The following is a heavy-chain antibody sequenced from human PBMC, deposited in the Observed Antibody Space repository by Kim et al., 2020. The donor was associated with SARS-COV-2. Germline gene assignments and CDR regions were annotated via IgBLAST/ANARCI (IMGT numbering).Heavy chain of an antibody. CDR3: ARESGVRPSYYDILTGYPLNYYYGMDV. Sequence: SETLSLTCAVSGGSISSSNWWSWVRQPPGKGLEWIGEIYHSGSTNYNPSLKSRVTISVDKSKNQFSLKLSSVTAADTAVYYCARESGVRPSYYDILTGYPLNYYYGMDVWGQGTTVTVSS. CDR1: GGSISSSNW. CDR2: IYHSGST. D-gene: IGHD3-9*01. J-gene: IGHJ6*02. V-gene: IGHV4-4*02.